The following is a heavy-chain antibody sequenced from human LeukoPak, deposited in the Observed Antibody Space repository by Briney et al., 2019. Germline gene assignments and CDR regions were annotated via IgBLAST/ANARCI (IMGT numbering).Heavy chain of an antibody. Sequence: PGGSLRLSCAASGFTFSSYSMNWVRQAPGKGLEWVSCISSSSSTIYYADSVKGRFTISRDNAKNSLYLQMNSLRAEDTAVYYCAREDWGTDYWGQGTLVTVSS. CDR1: GFTFSSYS. CDR2: ISSSSSTI. J-gene: IGHJ4*02. V-gene: IGHV3-48*01. D-gene: IGHD3-16*01. CDR3: AREDWGTDY.